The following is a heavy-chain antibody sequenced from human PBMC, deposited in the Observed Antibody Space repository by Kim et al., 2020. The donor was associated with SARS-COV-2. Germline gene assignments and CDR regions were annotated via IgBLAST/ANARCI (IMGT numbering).Heavy chain of an antibody. V-gene: IGHV3-23*01. Sequence: ASVKGRSTISRDNSKHSLYLQMNNLRADDTAVYYCAKGRVRVSGADAFDIWGQGTMVSVSS. J-gene: IGHJ3*02. CDR3: AKGRVRVSGADAFDI. D-gene: IGHD1-26*01.